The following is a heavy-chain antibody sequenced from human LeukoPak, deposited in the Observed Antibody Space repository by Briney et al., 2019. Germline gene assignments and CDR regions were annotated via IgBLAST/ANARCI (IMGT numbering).Heavy chain of an antibody. D-gene: IGHD2-2*01. CDR2: ISAYNGNT. J-gene: IGHJ4*02. CDR1: GYTFTSYG. V-gene: IGHV1-18*01. Sequence: RASVKVSCKASGYTFTSYGISWVRQAPGQGLEWMGWISAYNGNTNYAQKFQGRVTITADESTSTAYMELSSLRSEDTAVYYCAREISTSCYGYWGQGTLVTVSS. CDR3: AREISTSCYGY.